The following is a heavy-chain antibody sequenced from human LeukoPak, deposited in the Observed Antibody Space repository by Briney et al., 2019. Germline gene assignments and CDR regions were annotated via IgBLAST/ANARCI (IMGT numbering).Heavy chain of an antibody. D-gene: IGHD2-2*01. J-gene: IGHJ6*03. CDR3: ARTRQDIVVVPAAIHYYYYMDV. CDR1: GFTFSSYW. Sequence: GGSLRLSCAASGFTFSSYWMSWVRQAPGKGLEWVANIKQDGSEKYYVDSVKGRFTISRDNAKNSPYMQMNSLRAEDTAVYYCARTRQDIVVVPAAIHYYYYMDVWGKGTTVTVSS. V-gene: IGHV3-7*01. CDR2: IKQDGSEK.